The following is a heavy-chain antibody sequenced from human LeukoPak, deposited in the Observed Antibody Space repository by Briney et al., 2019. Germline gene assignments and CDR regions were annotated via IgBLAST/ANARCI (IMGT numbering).Heavy chain of an antibody. CDR2: INPSSGST. Sequence: GASVKVSCKASGYTFSSHYIHWVRQAPGQGPEWVGQINPSSGSTIYAQKFDGRVTMTRDTSTSTVYMELSSLRSEDTAVYYCARAKYYYDSSGYYLFDYWGQGTLVTVSS. CDR3: ARAKYYYDSSGYYLFDY. D-gene: IGHD3-22*01. J-gene: IGHJ4*02. CDR1: GYTFSSHY. V-gene: IGHV1-46*01.